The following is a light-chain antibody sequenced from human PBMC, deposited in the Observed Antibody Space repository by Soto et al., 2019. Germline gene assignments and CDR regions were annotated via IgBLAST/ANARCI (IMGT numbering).Light chain of an antibody. Sequence: QSALTQPASVSGSPGQSITISCTGTSSDVGSYNLVSWYQQHPGKAPKLMIYDVSKRPSGVSNRFSGSKSGNTASLTISGHQAEDEADYYCCSYAGSSTLVFGGGTKLTVL. J-gene: IGLJ2*01. CDR3: CSYAGSSTLV. CDR2: DVS. CDR1: SSDVGSYNL. V-gene: IGLV2-23*02.